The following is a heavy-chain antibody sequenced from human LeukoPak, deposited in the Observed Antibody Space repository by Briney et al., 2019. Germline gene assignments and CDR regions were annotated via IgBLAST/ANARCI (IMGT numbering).Heavy chain of an antibody. D-gene: IGHD2-15*01. V-gene: IGHV3-33*06. Sequence: PGRSLRLSCAASGFTFSSYGMHWVRQAPGKGLEWVAVIWYDGSNKYYADSVKGRFTISRDNSKNTLYLQMNSLRAEDTAVYYCAKGDQYCSGGSCYGNYYFDYWAREPWSPSPQ. CDR3: AKGDQYCSGGSCYGNYYFDY. J-gene: IGHJ4*02. CDR1: GFTFSSYG. CDR2: IWYDGSNK.